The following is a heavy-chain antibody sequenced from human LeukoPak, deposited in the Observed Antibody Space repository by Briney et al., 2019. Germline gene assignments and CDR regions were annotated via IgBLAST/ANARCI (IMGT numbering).Heavy chain of an antibody. Sequence: ASVKVSCKASGYTFTGYGISWVRQAPGEGLEWMGWISAYTGNTNYAQKLQGRVTMTTDTSTSTAYMELRSLRSDDTAVYYCAREVSTLFDYWGQGTLVTVSS. D-gene: IGHD5/OR15-5a*01. CDR1: GYTFTGYG. J-gene: IGHJ4*02. V-gene: IGHV1-18*01. CDR3: AREVSTLFDY. CDR2: ISAYTGNT.